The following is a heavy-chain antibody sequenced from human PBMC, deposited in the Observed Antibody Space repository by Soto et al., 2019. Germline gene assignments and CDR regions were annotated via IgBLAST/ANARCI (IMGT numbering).Heavy chain of an antibody. Sequence: GASGKVSCKASGYTFTRYGISWVRQAPGQGLEWMGWISAYNGNTNYAQKLQGRVTMTTDTSTSTAYMELRSLRSDDTAVYYCARDVSSSWYTDWFDPWGQGTLVTVSS. J-gene: IGHJ5*02. V-gene: IGHV1-18*01. CDR1: GYTFTRYG. CDR3: ARDVSSSWYTDWFDP. D-gene: IGHD6-13*01. CDR2: ISAYNGNT.